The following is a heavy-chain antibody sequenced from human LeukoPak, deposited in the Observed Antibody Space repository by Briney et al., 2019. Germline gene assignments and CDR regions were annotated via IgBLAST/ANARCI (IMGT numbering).Heavy chain of an antibody. CDR3: ARWAQSGTMVRGANPGNCFDY. D-gene: IGHD3-10*01. V-gene: IGHV1-18*01. CDR1: GYTFTSYG. Sequence: ASVKVSCKASGYTFTSYGISWVRQAPGQGLEWMGWISAYNGNTNYAQKFQGRVTMTRGTSTSTVYMELSSLRSEDTAVYYCARWAQSGTMVRGANPGNCFDYWGQGTLVTVSS. CDR2: ISAYNGNT. J-gene: IGHJ4*02.